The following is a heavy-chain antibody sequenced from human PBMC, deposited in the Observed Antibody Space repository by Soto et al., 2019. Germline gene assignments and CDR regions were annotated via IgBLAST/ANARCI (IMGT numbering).Heavy chain of an antibody. CDR1: ELTFSTSW. CDR3: ARGNIAVAVRGLFDY. D-gene: IGHD6-19*01. J-gene: IGHJ4*02. CDR2: INTDGSDV. Sequence: EVQLVESGGGLVQPGGSLRLSCIASELTFSTSWMHWVRQAPGKGPVWISRINTDGSDVTYADSVKGRFAVSRDNAKNTLYLQMNSLRVGDTAVYFCARGNIAVAVRGLFDYWGQGTLVTVSS. V-gene: IGHV3-74*03.